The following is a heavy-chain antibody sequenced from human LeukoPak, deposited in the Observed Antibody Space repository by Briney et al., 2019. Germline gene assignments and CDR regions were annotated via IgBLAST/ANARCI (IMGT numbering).Heavy chain of an antibody. V-gene: IGHV1-2*02. D-gene: IGHD2-21*02. Sequence: ASVKVSCKASGYTFTVNYIYWVRQAPGQGLEWRGWTDPKSGGTNYAQKFQGRVTMTSDTSITTVYMELSMLRSDDTAVYYCERRNMVTSGLEYWGQGTLVTVSS. CDR1: GYTFTVNY. CDR3: ERRNMVTSGLEY. J-gene: IGHJ4*02. CDR2: TDPKSGGT.